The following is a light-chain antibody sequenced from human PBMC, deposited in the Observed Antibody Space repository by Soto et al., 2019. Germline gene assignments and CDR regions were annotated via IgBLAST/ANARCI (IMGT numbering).Light chain of an antibody. CDR2: DAS. CDR1: QSVRTY. Sequence: EIVLTQSAVTLSLAPGERATLSCRASQSVRTYLAWYQVKPAQAPRLLIYDASSRASGVPDRFSGSGSATQFTLPISRLQSEDSAVYFCQQNNRWPHITFGQGARLEIK. CDR3: QQNNRWPHIT. J-gene: IGKJ5*01. V-gene: IGKV3D-15*01.